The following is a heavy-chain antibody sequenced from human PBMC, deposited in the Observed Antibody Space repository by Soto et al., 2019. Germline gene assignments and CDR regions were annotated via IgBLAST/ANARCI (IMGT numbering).Heavy chain of an antibody. CDR2: ISCDGSNK. CDR1: GFTFSSYG. V-gene: IGHV3-30*03. J-gene: IGHJ4*02. Sequence: QVQLVESGGGVVQPGRSLRLSCAASGFTFSSYGMHWVRQAPGKGLEWVAVISCDGSNKYYADSVKGRFTISRDKSKNTLYRQMSSLRAEDPAVYYCAVPVVVPDAQFDYWGQGALVTVSS. CDR3: AVPVVVPDAQFDY. D-gene: IGHD2-2*01.